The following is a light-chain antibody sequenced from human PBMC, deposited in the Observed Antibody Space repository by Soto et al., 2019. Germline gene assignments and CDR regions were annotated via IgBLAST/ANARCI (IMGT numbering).Light chain of an antibody. CDR2: KAS. V-gene: IGKV1-5*03. CDR1: ESISSW. CDR3: QQYHTWPIT. Sequence: DIQMTQSPPTLSASAGDRVTITCRASESISSWLAWYQQKPGKAPKLLMYKASSLESGVPSRFSGSGSGTEFTLTISSLQHDEFATYYCQQYHTWPITFGLGTKFDIK. J-gene: IGKJ3*01.